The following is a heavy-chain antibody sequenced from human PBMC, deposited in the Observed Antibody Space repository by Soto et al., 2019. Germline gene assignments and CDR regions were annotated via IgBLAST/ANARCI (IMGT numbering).Heavy chain of an antibody. D-gene: IGHD3-3*01. CDR2: ISWDGGST. CDR1: GFTFDDYT. V-gene: IGHV3-43*01. J-gene: IGHJ6*02. CDR3: AKDTIFGDYGMDV. Sequence: EVQLVESGGVVVQPGGSLRLSCAASGFTFDDYTMHWVRQAPGKGLEWVSLISWDGGSTYYQDSVKARFTISRDNSKNSLYLQMNSLRTEDTALYYRAKDTIFGDYGMDVWGQGTTVTVSS.